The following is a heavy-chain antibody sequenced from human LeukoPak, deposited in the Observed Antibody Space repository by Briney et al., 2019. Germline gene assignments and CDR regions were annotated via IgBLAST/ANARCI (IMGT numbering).Heavy chain of an antibody. CDR1: GFTFSSYA. CDR3: AKVSSTRSYYTLDREYYFDY. D-gene: IGHD1-26*01. Sequence: GGSLRLSCAASGFTFSSYAMSWVRQAPGKGLEWGSAISGSGGSTYYADSVKVRVTISKDNSKNTLYLQMNSLRAEDTAVYYCAKVSSTRSYYTLDREYYFDYWGQGTLVTVSS. J-gene: IGHJ4*02. V-gene: IGHV3-23*01. CDR2: ISGSGGST.